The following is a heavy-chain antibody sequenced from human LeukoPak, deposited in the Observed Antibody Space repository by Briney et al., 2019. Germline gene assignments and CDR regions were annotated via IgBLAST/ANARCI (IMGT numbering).Heavy chain of an antibody. D-gene: IGHD6-13*01. CDR3: ARVGTASSRDY. CDR2: ISGGGGST. J-gene: IGHJ4*02. Sequence: GGSLRLSCAASGITFGTYAMSWVRQAPGKGLECVSVISGGGGSTYYADSVKGRFTISRDNSKKTFYLQMSSLRAEDTAVYYCARVGTASSRDYWGQGTLVTVSS. CDR1: GITFGTYA. V-gene: IGHV3-23*01.